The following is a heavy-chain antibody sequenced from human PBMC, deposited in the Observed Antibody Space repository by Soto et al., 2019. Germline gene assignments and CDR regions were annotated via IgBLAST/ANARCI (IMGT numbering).Heavy chain of an antibody. V-gene: IGHV4-38-2*01. CDR1: GVALMSRYD. Sequence: PLXIRSLIGPVSGVALMSRYDRAWIRQPPGKGLEWIGSIYHTGTTYYNPSLKSRVTISVDTSKNQFSLKLSSVTAADAAVYYCARTDSVGYDPDCGQGTLVTVSS. J-gene: IGHJ4*02. D-gene: IGHD5-12*01. CDR2: IYHTGTT. CDR3: ARTDSVGYDPD.